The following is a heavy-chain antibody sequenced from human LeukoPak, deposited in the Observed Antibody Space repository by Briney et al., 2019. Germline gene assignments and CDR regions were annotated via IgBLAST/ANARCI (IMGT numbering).Heavy chain of an antibody. CDR3: ARDDSSGLSIDY. D-gene: IGHD3-22*01. Sequence: GGSLRLSCAASGFTFSNYNMNWVRQAPGKGLEWVLYITSSSSIIYYADSMKGRFTISRDNAKNSLYLQMNSLRAEDTAVYYCARDDSSGLSIDYWGQGTLVTVSS. V-gene: IGHV3-48*04. CDR1: GFTFSNYN. CDR2: ITSSSSII. J-gene: IGHJ4*02.